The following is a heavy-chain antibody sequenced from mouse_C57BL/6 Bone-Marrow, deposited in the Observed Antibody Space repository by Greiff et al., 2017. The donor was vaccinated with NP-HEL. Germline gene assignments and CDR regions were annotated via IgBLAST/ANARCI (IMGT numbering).Heavy chain of an antibody. CDR1: VYTFTSYW. Sequence: QVQLKQPGAELVRPGTSVKLSCKASVYTFTSYWMHWVKQRPGQGLEWIGVIDPSDSYTNYNQKFKGKATLTVDPSSSTAYMQLSSLTSEDSAVYYCARGGDYYGSVYYFDYWGQGTTLTVSS. CDR2: IDPSDSYT. CDR3: ARGGDYYGSVYYFDY. D-gene: IGHD1-1*01. J-gene: IGHJ2*01. V-gene: IGHV1-59*01.